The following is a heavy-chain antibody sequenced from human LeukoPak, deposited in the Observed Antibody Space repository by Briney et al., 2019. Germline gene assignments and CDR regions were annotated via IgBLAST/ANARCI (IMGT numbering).Heavy chain of an antibody. J-gene: IGHJ1*01. V-gene: IGHV3-9*01. CDR3: AKDDGSGSYHFQH. Sequence: GGSLRLSCAASGFTFDDYAMHWVRQAPGKGLEWVSGTSWNSGSIGYADSAKGRFTISRDNAKNSLYLQMNSLRAEDTALYYCAKDDGSGSYHFQHWGQGTLVTVSS. CDR1: GFTFDDYA. CDR2: TSWNSGSI. D-gene: IGHD3-10*01.